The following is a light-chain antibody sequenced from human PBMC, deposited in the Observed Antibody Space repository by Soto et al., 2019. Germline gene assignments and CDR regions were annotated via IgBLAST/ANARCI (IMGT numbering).Light chain of an antibody. V-gene: IGKV3-11*01. CDR2: DAS. J-gene: IGKJ4*01. CDR1: QSVSSY. Sequence: EIVLTQSPATLSLSPGERATLSCRASQSVSSYLAWYQQKPGQDPRLLIYDASNRATGIPARFSGSASGTDFTLTISSLEPEDFAVYYCQQRSNWPLTFGGGTKVEIK. CDR3: QQRSNWPLT.